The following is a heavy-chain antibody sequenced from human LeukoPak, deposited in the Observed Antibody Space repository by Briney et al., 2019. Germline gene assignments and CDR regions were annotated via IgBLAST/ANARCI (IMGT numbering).Heavy chain of an antibody. CDR1: GGSISSYY. Sequence: KPSETLSLTCTVSGGSISSYYWSWIRQPPGKGLEWIGEINHSGSTNYNPSLKSRVTISVDTSKNQFSLKLSSVTAADTAVYYCARGPTTDYDFWSGYPYYFDYWGQGTLVTVSS. CDR3: ARGPTTDYDFWSGYPYYFDY. J-gene: IGHJ4*02. V-gene: IGHV4-34*01. D-gene: IGHD3-3*01. CDR2: INHSGST.